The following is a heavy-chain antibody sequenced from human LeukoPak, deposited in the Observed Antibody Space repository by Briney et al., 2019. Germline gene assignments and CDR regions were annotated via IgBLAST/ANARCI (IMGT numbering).Heavy chain of an antibody. CDR2: ISSNGGST. CDR3: ARGGVGATIPWHAFDI. J-gene: IGHJ3*02. D-gene: IGHD1-26*01. CDR1: GFTFSSYA. Sequence: GGSLRLSCAASGFTFSSYAMHWVRQAPGKGLEYVSAISSNGGSTYYANSVKGRFTISRDNSKNTLYLQMGSLRAGDMAVYYCARGGVGATIPWHAFDIWGQGAMVTVSS. V-gene: IGHV3-64*01.